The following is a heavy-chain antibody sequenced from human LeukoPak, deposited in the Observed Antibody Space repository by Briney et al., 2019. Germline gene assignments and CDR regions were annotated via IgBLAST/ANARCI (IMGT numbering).Heavy chain of an antibody. Sequence: HAGGSLRLSCAVSGFVFSHYTMTWVRQGPGKGLEWVSSINGSGDVTLYADSVMGRFTISRDNAKNTVSLQMNNLRAEDTAVYYCAKSDCGSDGCKLLNYWGQGTLVTVSS. CDR1: GFVFSHYT. CDR2: INGSGDVT. J-gene: IGHJ4*02. D-gene: IGHD3-10*01. V-gene: IGHV3-23*01. CDR3: AKSDCGSDGCKLLNY.